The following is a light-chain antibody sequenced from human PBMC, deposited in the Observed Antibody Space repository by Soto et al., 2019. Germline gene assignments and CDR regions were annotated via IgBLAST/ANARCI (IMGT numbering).Light chain of an antibody. CDR3: QAWDVSTVHYV. Sequence: SYELTQPPSMSVAPGQTARITCGGNNIGSKTVHWYQQKAGQAPVLVVYDDSDRPSGIPERFSGSNSGNTATLTISRVEAGDEADYYCQAWDVSTVHYVFGTGTKVTVL. V-gene: IGLV3-21*02. CDR1: NIGSKT. CDR2: DDS. J-gene: IGLJ1*01.